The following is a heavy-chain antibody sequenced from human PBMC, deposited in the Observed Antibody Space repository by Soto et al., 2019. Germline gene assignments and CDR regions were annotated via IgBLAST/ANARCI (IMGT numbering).Heavy chain of an antibody. J-gene: IGHJ3*02. D-gene: IGHD6-6*01. Sequence: SETLSLTCTVSGVSISSYYWSWIRQPPGKGLEWIGYIYYSGSTNYNPSLKSRVTISVDTSKNQFSLKLSSVTAADTAVYYCARWIWGAARPLTAAFDTWGQGTMLPVSS. CDR2: IYYSGST. CDR1: GVSISSYY. CDR3: ARWIWGAARPLTAAFDT. V-gene: IGHV4-59*01.